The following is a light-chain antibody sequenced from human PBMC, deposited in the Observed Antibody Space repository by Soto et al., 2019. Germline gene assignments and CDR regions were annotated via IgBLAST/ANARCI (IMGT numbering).Light chain of an antibody. Sequence: TVVTQEPSFSVSPGGTVTLTCGLGSGSVSTRYFPSWYQQTPGQAPRTLIYSTDTRSSGVPDRFSGSILGNKAALTITGAQADDESDYYCVLYMGSGISVFGTGTKVTV. V-gene: IGLV8-61*01. CDR1: SGSVSTRYF. J-gene: IGLJ1*01. CDR3: VLYMGSGISV. CDR2: STD.